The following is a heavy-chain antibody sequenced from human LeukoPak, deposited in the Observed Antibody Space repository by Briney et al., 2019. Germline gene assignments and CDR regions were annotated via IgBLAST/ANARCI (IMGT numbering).Heavy chain of an antibody. V-gene: IGHV4-30-2*01. D-gene: IGHD3-10*01. CDR2: IYHSGST. Sequence: SQTLSLTCTVSGGSISSGGYSWSWIRQPPGKGLEWIGYIYHSGSTYYNPSLKSRVTISVDRSKNQFSLNLSSVTAADTAVYYCAIERGDWFDPWGQGTLVTVSS. CDR3: AIERGDWFDP. CDR1: GGSISSGGYS. J-gene: IGHJ5*02.